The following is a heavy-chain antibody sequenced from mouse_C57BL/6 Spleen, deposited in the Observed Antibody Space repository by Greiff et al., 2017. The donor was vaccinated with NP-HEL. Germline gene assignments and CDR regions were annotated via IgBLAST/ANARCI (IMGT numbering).Heavy chain of an antibody. Sequence: LVKPGASVKLSCKSSGYTFTEYAIHWVKQRSGQGLEWIGWFYPGSGSIKYNEKFKDKATLTADKSSSTVYMELSRLTSEDSAVYFCARHEDNYYGSSPAWFAYWGQGTLVTVSA. CDR1: GYTFTEYA. CDR3: ARHEDNYYGSSPAWFAY. V-gene: IGHV1-62-2*01. D-gene: IGHD1-1*01. CDR2: FYPGSGSI. J-gene: IGHJ3*01.